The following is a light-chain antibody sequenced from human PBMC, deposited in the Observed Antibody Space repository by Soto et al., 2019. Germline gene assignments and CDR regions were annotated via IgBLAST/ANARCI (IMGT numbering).Light chain of an antibody. Sequence: QSVLTQPPSTSGTPGQRVTISCSGGSSNIGSRAVNWYQHLPGTAPKLLIYRNNQRPSGVPDRFSGSKSGTSASLAISGLQSEDEADYYCAAWDVSLKGLVFGGGTKLTVL. CDR2: RNN. J-gene: IGLJ2*01. CDR1: SSNIGSRA. CDR3: AAWDVSLKGLV. V-gene: IGLV1-44*01.